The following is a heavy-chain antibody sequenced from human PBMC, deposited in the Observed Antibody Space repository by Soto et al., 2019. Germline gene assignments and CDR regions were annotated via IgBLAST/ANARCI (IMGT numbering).Heavy chain of an antibody. CDR2: IYYSGST. CDR1: GGSISIGVYY. V-gene: IGHV4-31*03. Sequence: SETLALTCTVSGGSISIGVYYWSWVRQHPGKGLEWIGYIYYSGSTYYNRSLKSRVTISVDTSKNQFSLNLSSVTAADTAVYYRARDLFCGGECSIAFDYWGRGPMVTVSS. CDR3: ARDLFCGGECSIAFDY. J-gene: IGHJ4*02. D-gene: IGHD2-21*01.